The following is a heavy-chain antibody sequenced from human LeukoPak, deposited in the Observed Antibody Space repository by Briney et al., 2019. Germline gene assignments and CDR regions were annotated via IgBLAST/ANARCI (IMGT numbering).Heavy chain of an antibody. CDR2: INWNGDST. Sequence: GGSLRLSCAASGFTFDDYGMSWVRQAPGKGLECVSGINWNGDSTNYADSVKGRFTISRDNAKNSLYLQMNSLRAEDTAVYYCARSGLNRLDYWGQGTLVTVSS. J-gene: IGHJ4*02. CDR1: GFTFDDYG. D-gene: IGHD2-15*01. V-gene: IGHV3-20*04. CDR3: ARSGLNRLDY.